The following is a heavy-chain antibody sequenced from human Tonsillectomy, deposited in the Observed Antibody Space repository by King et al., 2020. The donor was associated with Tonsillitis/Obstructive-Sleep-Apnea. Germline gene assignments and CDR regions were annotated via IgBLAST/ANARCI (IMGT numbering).Heavy chain of an antibody. CDR1: GFTFGDYA. CDR2: IRSKTYGGTT. D-gene: IGHD6-19*01. CDR3: TRLRTEAGLYFDY. J-gene: IGHJ4*02. Sequence: VQLVESGGGLLQPGRSLRVSCTASGFTFGDYAMSWVRQAPGKGLEWVGFIRSKTYGGTTQYAASVRGRLTISRDDSKSIAYLQMNSLKTEDTAVYCCTRLRTEAGLYFDYWGQGTLVTVSS. V-gene: IGHV3-49*04.